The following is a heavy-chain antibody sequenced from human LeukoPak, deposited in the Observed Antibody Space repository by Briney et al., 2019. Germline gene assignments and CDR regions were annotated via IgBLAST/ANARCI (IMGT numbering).Heavy chain of an antibody. CDR1: GFTFSSYA. CDR3: APTPVSSSFYFDY. Sequence: PGGSLRLSCAASGFTFSSYAMSWVRQAPGKGLEWVSAISGSGGSTYYANSVKGRFTISRDNSKNTLYLQMNSLRAEDTAVYYCAPTPVSSSFYFDYWGQGTLVTVSS. J-gene: IGHJ4*02. V-gene: IGHV3-23*01. CDR2: ISGSGGST. D-gene: IGHD2-15*01.